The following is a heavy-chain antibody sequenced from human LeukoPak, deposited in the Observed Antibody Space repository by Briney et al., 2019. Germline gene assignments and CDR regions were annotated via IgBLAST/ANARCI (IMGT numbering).Heavy chain of an antibody. CDR1: GYTFTSYY. V-gene: IGHV1-46*01. J-gene: IGHJ5*02. Sequence: ASVKVSCKASGYTFTSYYMHWVRQAPGQELEWMGIINPSGGSTSYAQKFQGRVTMTRDTSTSTVYMELSSLRSEDTAVYYCARHYYGSGSYLDGWFDPWGQGTLVTVSS. CDR3: ARHYYGSGSYLDGWFDP. D-gene: IGHD3-10*01. CDR2: INPSGGST.